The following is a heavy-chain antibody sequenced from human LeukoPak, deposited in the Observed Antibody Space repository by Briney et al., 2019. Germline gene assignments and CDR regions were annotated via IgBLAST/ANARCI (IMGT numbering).Heavy chain of an antibody. CDR3: ARAYPHQYGSGVIEY. CDR1: GYTFSSYD. CDR2: IGSVGET. Sequence: GGSLRLSCAASGYTFSSYDMHWVRQATGKGLEWVSAIGSVGETYDSDSVKLRCTISRENAKTSLYLQMNSLRAGDTAVYYCARAYPHQYGSGVIEYWGQGTLVTVSS. V-gene: IGHV3-13*01. D-gene: IGHD3-10*01. J-gene: IGHJ4*02.